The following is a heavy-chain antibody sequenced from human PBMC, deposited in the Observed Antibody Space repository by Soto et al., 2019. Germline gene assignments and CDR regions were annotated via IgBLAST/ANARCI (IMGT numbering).Heavy chain of an antibody. CDR1: GGSISSYY. V-gene: IGHV4-59*01. J-gene: IGHJ6*02. D-gene: IGHD6-6*01. Sequence: SETLSLTCTVSGGSISSYYWSWIRQPPGKGLEWIGYIYYSGSTNYNPSLKSRVTISVDTSKNQFSLKLSSVTAADTAVYYCARGGAARRYYYYGMDVWGQVPTVTVSS. CDR2: IYYSGST. CDR3: ARGGAARRYYYYGMDV.